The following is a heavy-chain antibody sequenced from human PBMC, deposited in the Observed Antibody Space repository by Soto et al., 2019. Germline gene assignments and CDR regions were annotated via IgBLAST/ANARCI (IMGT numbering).Heavy chain of an antibody. D-gene: IGHD3-9*01. V-gene: IGHV4-34*01. CDR1: GGSFSGYY. J-gene: IGHJ6*02. CDR3: ARGGLRYFDWLLRTTGNYGMDV. CDR2: INHSGST. Sequence: SETLSLTCAVYGGSFSGYYCSWIRQPPGKGLEWIGEINHSGSTNYNPSLKSRVTISVDTSKNQFSLKLSSVTAADTAVYYCARGGLRYFDWLLRTTGNYGMDVWGQGTTVTVSS.